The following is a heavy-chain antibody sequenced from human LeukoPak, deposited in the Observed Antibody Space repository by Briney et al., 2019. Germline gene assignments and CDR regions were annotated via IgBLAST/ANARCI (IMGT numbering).Heavy chain of an antibody. V-gene: IGHV1-3*01. CDR1: GYTFTSYA. J-gene: IGHJ3*02. D-gene: IGHD3-22*01. Sequence: ASVKVSCKASGYTFTSYAMHWVRQAPGQRLEWMGWINAGNGMTKYSQKFQGRVTISRDTSASTAYMELSSLRSEDTAVYYCARDFTYYYDSSGYNPFDIWGQGTMVTVSS. CDR3: ARDFTYYYDSSGYNPFDI. CDR2: INAGNGMT.